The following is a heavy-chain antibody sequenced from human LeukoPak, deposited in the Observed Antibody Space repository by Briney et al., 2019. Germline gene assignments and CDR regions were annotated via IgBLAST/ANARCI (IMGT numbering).Heavy chain of an antibody. CDR1: GYTFTGYY. J-gene: IGHJ6*02. V-gene: IGHV1-2*02. CDR3: AREGDSSSSAGYDYYYYYSMDV. D-gene: IGHD6-6*01. Sequence: RASVKVSCKASGYTFTGYYMHWVRQAPGQGLEWMGWINPNSGGTNYAQKFQGRVTMTRVTSISTAYMELSRLRSDDTAVYYCAREGDSSSSAGYDYYYYYSMDVWVQGTKVAVCS. CDR2: INPNSGGT.